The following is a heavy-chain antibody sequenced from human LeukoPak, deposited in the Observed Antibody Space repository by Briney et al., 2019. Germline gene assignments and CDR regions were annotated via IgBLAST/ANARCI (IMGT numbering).Heavy chain of an antibody. CDR2: MSYDGSNE. V-gene: IGHV3-30-3*01. J-gene: IGHJ3*02. Sequence: GSLRLSCAASGFTFSSYAMEWVRQASGKGLEWVAVMSYDGSNEYYAESVKGRFTISRDNSKNMLYLQMNSLRAEDTAVYYCARHRCSGGSYYCIAFDIWGQGTMVTVSS. D-gene: IGHD2-15*01. CDR3: ARHRCSGGSYYCIAFDI. CDR1: GFTFSSYA.